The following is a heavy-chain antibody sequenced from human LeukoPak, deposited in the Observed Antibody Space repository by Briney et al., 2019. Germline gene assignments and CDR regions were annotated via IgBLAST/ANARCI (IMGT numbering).Heavy chain of an antibody. V-gene: IGHV1-2*02. J-gene: IGHJ4*02. CDR3: ASLGLGDSSGYYSDY. Sequence: ASVKVSCKASGGTFSSYAISCVRQAPGQGLEWMGWINPNSGGTNYAQKFQGRVTMTRDTSISTAYMELSRLRSDDTAVYYCASLGLGDSSGYYSDYWRQGTLVTVSS. CDR2: INPNSGGT. CDR1: GGTFSSYA. D-gene: IGHD3-22*01.